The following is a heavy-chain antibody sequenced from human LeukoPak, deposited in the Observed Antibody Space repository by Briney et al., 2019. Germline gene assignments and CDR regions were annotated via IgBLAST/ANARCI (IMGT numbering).Heavy chain of an antibody. Sequence: ASVKVSCKAFVYGFTSYYIHWVRQAPGQGLEWMGIINPSVGGTTYARKFQGRVTMTRDTSTSTVYMELSSLRSEDTAVYYCARHGSGRYYPAEGRVDYWGQGTLVTVSS. CDR1: VYGFTSYY. J-gene: IGHJ4*02. V-gene: IGHV1-46*03. CDR3: ARHGSGRYYPAEGRVDY. CDR2: INPSVGGT. D-gene: IGHD3-10*01.